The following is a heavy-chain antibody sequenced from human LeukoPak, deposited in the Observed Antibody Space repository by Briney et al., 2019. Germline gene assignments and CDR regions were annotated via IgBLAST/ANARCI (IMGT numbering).Heavy chain of an antibody. J-gene: IGHJ6*03. CDR1: GFTFSSYW. CDR3: ARGSPYYYYMDV. V-gene: IGHV3-74*01. Sequence: GGSLRLSCAASGFTFSSYWMHWVRHAPGKGLVWVSRINTDGSSTSYADSVKGRFTISRDNAKNTLYLQMNSLRAEDTAVYYCARGSPYYYYMDVWGKGTTVTVSS. CDR2: INTDGSST.